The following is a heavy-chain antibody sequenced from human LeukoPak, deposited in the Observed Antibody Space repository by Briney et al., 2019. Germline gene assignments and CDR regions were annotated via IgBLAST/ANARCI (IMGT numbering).Heavy chain of an antibody. CDR2: ISAYNGNT. Sequence: GASVKVSCKASGYTFTSYGISWVRQAPGQGLEWMGWISAYNGNTNYAQKLQGRVTMTTGTSTSTAYMELRSLRSDDTAVYYCARVLVPAVHYYYYGMDVWGQGTTVTVSS. J-gene: IGHJ6*02. D-gene: IGHD2-2*01. V-gene: IGHV1-18*01. CDR1: GYTFTSYG. CDR3: ARVLVPAVHYYYYGMDV.